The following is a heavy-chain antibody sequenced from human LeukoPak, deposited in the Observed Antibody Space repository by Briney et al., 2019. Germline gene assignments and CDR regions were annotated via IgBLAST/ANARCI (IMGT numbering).Heavy chain of an antibody. D-gene: IGHD2-15*01. CDR3: ALRLHCSGGSCYSHNWFDP. CDR1: GGSFSGYY. Sequence: KASETLSLTCAVYGGSFSGYYWSWIRQPPGKGLEWIGEINHSGSTNYNPSLKSRVTISVDTSKNQFSLKLSSVTAADTAVYYCALRLHCSGGSCYSHNWFDPWGQGTLVTVSS. J-gene: IGHJ5*02. CDR2: INHSGST. V-gene: IGHV4-34*01.